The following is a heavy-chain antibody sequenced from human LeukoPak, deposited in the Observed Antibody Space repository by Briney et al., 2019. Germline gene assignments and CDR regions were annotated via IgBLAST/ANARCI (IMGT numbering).Heavy chain of an antibody. D-gene: IGHD6-6*01. J-gene: IGHJ4*02. Sequence: PGGSLRLSCAASGFPFTNAWMDWARQAPGKGLEWIGEINHSGSTNYNPSLKSRVTISVDTSKNQFSLKLSSVTAADTAVYYCASGSSSSRAFDYWGQGTLVTVSS. CDR2: INHSGST. V-gene: IGHV4-34*01. CDR1: GFPFTNAW. CDR3: ASGSSSSRAFDY.